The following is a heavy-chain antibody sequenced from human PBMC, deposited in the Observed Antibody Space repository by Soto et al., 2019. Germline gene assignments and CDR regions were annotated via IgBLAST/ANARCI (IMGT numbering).Heavy chain of an antibody. CDR3: ARHRVATIAPNWFDP. D-gene: IGHD5-12*01. CDR1: GGSISSSSYY. CDR2: IYYSGST. V-gene: IGHV4-39*01. J-gene: IGHJ5*02. Sequence: PSETLSLTCTVSGGSISSSSYYWGWIRHPPGKGLEWIGSIYYSGSTYYNPSLKSRVTISVDTSKNQFSLKLSSVTAADTAVYYCARHRVATIAPNWFDPWGQGTLVTVS.